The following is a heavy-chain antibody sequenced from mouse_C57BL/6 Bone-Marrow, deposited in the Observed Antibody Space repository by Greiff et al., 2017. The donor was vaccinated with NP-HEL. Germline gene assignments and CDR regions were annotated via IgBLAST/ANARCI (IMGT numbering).Heavy chain of an antibody. Sequence: QVQLQQPGAELVKPGASVKMSCKASGYTFTSYWITWVKQRPGQGLEWIGDIYPGSGSTNYNEKFKSKATLTVDTSSSTAYMQLSSLTSEDSAVYYCARSPLYTKRDWFAYWGQGTLVTVSA. CDR3: ARSPLYTKRDWFAY. D-gene: IGHD1-3*01. CDR1: GYTFTSYW. CDR2: IYPGSGST. J-gene: IGHJ3*01. V-gene: IGHV1-55*01.